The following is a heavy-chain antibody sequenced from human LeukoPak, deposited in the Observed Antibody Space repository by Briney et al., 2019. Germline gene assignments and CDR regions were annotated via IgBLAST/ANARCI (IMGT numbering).Heavy chain of an antibody. D-gene: IGHD6-6*01. CDR2: ITGSSSYI. Sequence: GGSLRLSCAASGFTFSAYNMNWVRQAPGKGLEWVSSITGSSSYIYYADSVKGRFTISRDNAKNSLYLQMNSLRAEDTAVYYCARCRPSSQDYYNYFMDVWGKGTTVTVSS. CDR1: GFTFSAYN. J-gene: IGHJ6*03. CDR3: ARCRPSSQDYYNYFMDV. V-gene: IGHV3-21*01.